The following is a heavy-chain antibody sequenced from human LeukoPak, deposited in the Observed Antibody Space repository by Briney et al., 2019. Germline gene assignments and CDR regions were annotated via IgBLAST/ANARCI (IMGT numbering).Heavy chain of an antibody. V-gene: IGHV3-53*01. CDR2: VNSDDIR. J-gene: IGHJ4*02. CDR1: GVAVSSSY. D-gene: IGHD4-11*01. Sequence: GGSLRLSCAASGVAVSSSYMSWVRQAPGKGLEWVSIVNSDDIRYYVDSVKGRFSISRDTSRNTLYLQMNSLRAEDTAVYYCTRDSTTFRFGYWGQGTLVTVSS. CDR3: TRDSTTFRFGY.